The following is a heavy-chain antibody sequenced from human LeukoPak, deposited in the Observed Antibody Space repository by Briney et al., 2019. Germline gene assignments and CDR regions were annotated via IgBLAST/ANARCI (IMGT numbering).Heavy chain of an antibody. D-gene: IGHD6-13*01. CDR2: IYTSGST. Sequence: PSETLSLTCTVSGDSISSYYWTWIRQPPGKGLEWIGYIYTSGSTHYNPSLKSRVTISVDTSKNQFSLKLSSVTAADTAVYYCASSPRTYSSSWYIDHWGQGTLVTVSS. J-gene: IGHJ4*02. CDR3: ASSPRTYSSSWYIDH. CDR1: GDSISSYY. V-gene: IGHV4-4*08.